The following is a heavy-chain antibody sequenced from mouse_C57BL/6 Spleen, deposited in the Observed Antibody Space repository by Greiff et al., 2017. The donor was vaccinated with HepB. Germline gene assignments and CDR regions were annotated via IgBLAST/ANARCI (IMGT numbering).Heavy chain of an antibody. V-gene: IGHV1-54*01. CDR3: ARDGNYPAWFAY. CDR1: GYAFTNYL. J-gene: IGHJ3*01. Sequence: VKLQQSGAELVRPGTSVKVSCKASGYAFTNYLIEWVKQRPGQGLEWIGVINPGSGGTNYNEKFKGKATLTADKSSSTAYMQLSSLTSEDSAVYFCARDGNYPAWFAYWGQGTLVTVSA. CDR2: INPGSGGT. D-gene: IGHD2-1*01.